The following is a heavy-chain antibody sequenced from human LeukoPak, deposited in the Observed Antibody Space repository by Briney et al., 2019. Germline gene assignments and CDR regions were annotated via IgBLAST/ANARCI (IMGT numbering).Heavy chain of an antibody. CDR2: ISAYNGNT. CDR3: ARVDYYYMDV. CDR1: GYTFTSYD. V-gene: IGHV1-18*01. J-gene: IGHJ6*03. Sequence: GASVKVSCKASGYTFTSYDIHWVRQATGQGLEWMGWISAYNGNTNYAQKLQGRVTMTTDTSTSTAYMELRSLRSDDTAVYYCARVDYYYMDVWGKGTTVTVSS.